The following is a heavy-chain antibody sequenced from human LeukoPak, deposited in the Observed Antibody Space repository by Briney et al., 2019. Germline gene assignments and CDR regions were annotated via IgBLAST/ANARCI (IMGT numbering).Heavy chain of an antibody. J-gene: IGHJ4*02. CDR2: IKQDGSEK. CDR3: ATGLWTFGS. D-gene: IGHD2-21*01. CDR1: GFTFSSYW. Sequence: GGSLSLSCAASGFTFSSYWMSWVRQAPGKGLEWVANIKQDGSEKNYVGFVKGRFTISRDNAKNTLFLQMNSLRAEDTAVYHCATGLWTFGSWGQGTLVTVSS. V-gene: IGHV3-7*03.